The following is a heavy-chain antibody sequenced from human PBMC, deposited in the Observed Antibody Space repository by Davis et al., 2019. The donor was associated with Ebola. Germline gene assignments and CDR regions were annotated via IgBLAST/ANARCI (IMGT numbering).Heavy chain of an antibody. Sequence: PGGSLRLSCSASGFTFSTFGMFWVRQAPGKGLEWVAFIRSDGSGKHYADSVKGRVTISRENSKATLDLQMNSLRAEDTAVYYCAKGDNSGWYGVDYWGQGTLVTVSS. D-gene: IGHD6-19*01. CDR3: AKGDNSGWYGVDY. V-gene: IGHV3-30*02. J-gene: IGHJ4*02. CDR2: IRSDGSGK. CDR1: GFTFSTFG.